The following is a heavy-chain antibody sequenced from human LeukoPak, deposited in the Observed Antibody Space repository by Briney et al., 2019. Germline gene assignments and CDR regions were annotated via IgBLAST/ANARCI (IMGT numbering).Heavy chain of an antibody. J-gene: IGHJ4*02. V-gene: IGHV3-30*19. CDR3: ARDYYDSSEEGDPAFYFDY. CDR2: ISYDGSNK. CDR1: GFTFMTFG. D-gene: IGHD3-22*01. Sequence: GRSLRLSCSASGFTFMTFGMHWVRQAPGKGLEWVAVISYDGSNKYYADSVKGRFTISRDNSKNTLYLQMNSLRAEDTAVYYCARDYYDSSEEGDPAFYFDYWGQGTLVTVSS.